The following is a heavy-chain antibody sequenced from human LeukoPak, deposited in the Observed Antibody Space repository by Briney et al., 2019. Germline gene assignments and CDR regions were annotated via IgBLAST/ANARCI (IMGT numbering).Heavy chain of an antibody. Sequence: SSETLSLTCAVSGGSISSSNWWSCGRQPPGKGLEWIGVIYHSGSTNYNPSLKSRVTISVDKSKNQFSLKLSSVTAADTAVYYCARGYGYISSWLDYWGQGTLVTVSS. CDR2: IYHSGST. CDR1: GGSISSSNW. V-gene: IGHV4-4*02. CDR3: ARGYGYISSWLDY. J-gene: IGHJ4*02. D-gene: IGHD6-13*01.